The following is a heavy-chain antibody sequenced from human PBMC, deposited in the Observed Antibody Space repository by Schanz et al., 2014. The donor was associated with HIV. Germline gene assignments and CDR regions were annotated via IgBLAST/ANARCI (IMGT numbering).Heavy chain of an antibody. D-gene: IGHD3-22*01. J-gene: IGHJ6*02. CDR3: AKDRNQYDSRYIGKGNYYYYYGMDV. V-gene: IGHV3-30*18. CDR2: ISYDGKNK. CDR1: GFSFDTFG. Sequence: QVQLVESGGGVVQPGGSLRLSCAGSGFSFDTFGIHWGRQAPGKGLEWLAVISYDGKNKKFANPVKGRFTISRDNSKNTVYLQAKSLRPEDTAVYYCAKDRNQYDSRYIGKGNYYYYYGMDVWGQGTTVTVSS.